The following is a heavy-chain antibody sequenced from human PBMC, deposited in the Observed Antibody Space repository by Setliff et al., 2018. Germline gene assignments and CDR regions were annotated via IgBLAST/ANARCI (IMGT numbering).Heavy chain of an antibody. D-gene: IGHD2-15*01. CDR2: IYDSGSS. V-gene: IGHV4-39*01. CDR3: GRGFSRIEGWGNWFDP. J-gene: IGHJ5*02. CDR1: GGSVSNSGFF. Sequence: SETLSLTCTVSGGSVSNSGFFWGWLRQAPGKGLEWIGNIYDSGSSNYNASLKSRLIIARDTSKNQISLKLTSVTAADTAVYYCGRGFSRIEGWGNWFDPWGQGILVTVSS.